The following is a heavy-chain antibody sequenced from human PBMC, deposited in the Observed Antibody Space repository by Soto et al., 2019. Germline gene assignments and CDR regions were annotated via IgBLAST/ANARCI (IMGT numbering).Heavy chain of an antibody. J-gene: IGHJ3*02. CDR2: IKQDGSEK. Sequence: EVQLVESGGGLVQPGGSLRLSCAATGFTFSSYWMSWVRQAPGKGLEWVANIKQDGSEKYYVDSVKGRFTISRDNAKNSLYLEVNSLRAEDTAVYYCGRGGHCSSTSCYTSRSAFDIWGQGTMVTVSS. CDR1: GFTFSSYW. V-gene: IGHV3-7*01. D-gene: IGHD2-2*02. CDR3: GRGGHCSSTSCYTSRSAFDI.